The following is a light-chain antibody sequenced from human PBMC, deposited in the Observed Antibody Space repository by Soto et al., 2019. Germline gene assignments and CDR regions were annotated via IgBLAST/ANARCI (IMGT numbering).Light chain of an antibody. V-gene: IGKV3-15*01. CDR1: QSISSL. CDR2: SAS. CDR3: QQYYDWPIT. Sequence: ERGPTQSPSTLSVSPGERATLSFRASQSISSLLAWYQQKPGQAPRLLIYSASTRATGIPARFSGSGSGADFTLTISSLQSEDFAVYYCQQYYDWPITFGQGTRLE. J-gene: IGKJ5*01.